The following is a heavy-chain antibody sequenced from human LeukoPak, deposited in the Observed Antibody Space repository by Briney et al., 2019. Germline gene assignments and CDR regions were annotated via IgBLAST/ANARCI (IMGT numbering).Heavy chain of an antibody. CDR3: ATARNFRFEY. CDR1: GLTFRTTW. CDR2: MNGEGTTI. Sequence: GGSLRLSCATSGLTFRTTWMHWVRQAPGKGLMWVSRMNGEGTTIDYADSVKGRFTVSRDYAKNTLFLQMNNLRTEDTALYFCATARNFRFEYWGQGSLAIVSA. J-gene: IGHJ4*02. D-gene: IGHD1-7*01. V-gene: IGHV3-74*01.